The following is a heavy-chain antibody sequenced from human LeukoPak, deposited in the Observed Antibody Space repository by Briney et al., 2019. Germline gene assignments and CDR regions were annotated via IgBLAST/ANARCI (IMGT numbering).Heavy chain of an antibody. CDR1: GFTFSSYS. V-gene: IGHV3-21*01. CDR3: ARVKEAQTYYYGSGSYYGGTFDY. Sequence: GGSLRLSCAASGFTFSSYSMNWVRQAPGKGLEWVSSISSSSSYIYYADSVKGRFTISRDNAKNSLYLQMNSLRAEDTAVYYCARVKEAQTYYYGSGSYYGGTFDYWGQGTLVTVSS. CDR2: ISSSSSYI. J-gene: IGHJ4*02. D-gene: IGHD3-10*01.